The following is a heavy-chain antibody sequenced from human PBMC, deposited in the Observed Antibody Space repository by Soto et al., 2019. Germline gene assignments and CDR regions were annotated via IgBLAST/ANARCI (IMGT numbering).Heavy chain of an antibody. CDR2: IIPIFGIA. V-gene: IGHV1-69*13. CDR1: GGTFSRYS. J-gene: IGHJ6*02. Sequence: GASVKVSCKASGGTFSRYSITWVRQAPGHGLEWIGRIIPIFGIASYAQKFQGRVTITADESTSTAYMELSSLRSDDTAVYYCAREDRDRETGLVPAAIDGMDVWGQGNTVTVSS. D-gene: IGHD2-2*01. CDR3: AREDRDRETGLVPAAIDGMDV.